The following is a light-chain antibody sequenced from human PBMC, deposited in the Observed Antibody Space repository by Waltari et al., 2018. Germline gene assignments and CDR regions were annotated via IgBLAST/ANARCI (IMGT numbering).Light chain of an antibody. CDR3: QQYYSIPLT. J-gene: IGKJ4*01. Sequence: DIVMTQSPDSLAVSLGERATINCKSSQSVLYSAHNKDYLAWYQQKPGQPAKLLIYWASTRECGVPDRFSGSGSGTDFTLTISSLQAEDVAVYYCQQYYSIPLTFGGGTKVEIK. CDR2: WAS. CDR1: QSVLYSAHNKDY. V-gene: IGKV4-1*01.